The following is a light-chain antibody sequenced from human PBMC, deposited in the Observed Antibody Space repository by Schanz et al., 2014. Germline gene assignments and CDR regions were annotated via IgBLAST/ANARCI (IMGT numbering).Light chain of an antibody. CDR1: QSVASN. Sequence: EIVMTQSPATLSVSPGERATLSCRASQSVASNLAWYQQKPGQAPRLLIYAASTRATGIPARFSGSGSGPEFTLTISSLQSEDFAVYYCQQFNKWPPTFGPGTKVEIK. CDR2: AAS. CDR3: QQFNKWPPT. J-gene: IGKJ1*01. V-gene: IGKV3-15*01.